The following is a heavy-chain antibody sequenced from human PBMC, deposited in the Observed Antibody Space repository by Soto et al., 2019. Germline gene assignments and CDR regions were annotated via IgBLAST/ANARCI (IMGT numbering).Heavy chain of an antibody. V-gene: IGHV3-74*01. Sequence: DVKLVESGGGLVQPGESLRLSCAASGFTFSSYWMHWVRQDPGMGLVWVATINTDGTTTQYADSVKGRFTVSRDNARYTLFLQMNGLRAEDTALYYCAKDLSWGQSDYWGQGTLVTVSS. CDR3: AKDLSWGQSDY. J-gene: IGHJ4*02. CDR1: GFTFSSYW. D-gene: IGHD3-16*01. CDR2: INTDGTTT.